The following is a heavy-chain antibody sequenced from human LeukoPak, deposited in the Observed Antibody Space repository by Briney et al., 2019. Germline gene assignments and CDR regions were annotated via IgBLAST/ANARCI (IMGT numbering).Heavy chain of an antibody. D-gene: IGHD3-9*01. CDR1: GGTFSSYA. CDR2: IIPIFGTA. CDR3: ATLLTGYQYYFDY. V-gene: IGHV1-69*06. J-gene: IGHJ4*02. Sequence: GASVKVSCKASGGTFSSYAISWVRQVPGQGLEWMGGIIPIFGTANYAQKFQGRVTITADKSTSTAYMELSSLRSDDTAVYYCATLLTGYQYYFDYWGQGTLVTVSS.